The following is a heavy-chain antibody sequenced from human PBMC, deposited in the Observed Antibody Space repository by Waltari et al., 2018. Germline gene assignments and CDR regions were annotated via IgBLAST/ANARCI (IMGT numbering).Heavy chain of an antibody. CDR3: VRSYTVTTSPIAGY. Sequence: QVQLQESGPGLVKPSETLSLTYTVFGGSISGYYWRWIRQPPGKGLEWIGYSGNKFNPALKSRVTISLDTSKNQFSLKLSSVTAADTAVYYCVRSYTVTTSPIAGYWGQGTLVTVSS. V-gene: IGHV4-59*01. CDR2: YSGN. J-gene: IGHJ4*02. D-gene: IGHD4-17*01. CDR1: GGSISGYY.